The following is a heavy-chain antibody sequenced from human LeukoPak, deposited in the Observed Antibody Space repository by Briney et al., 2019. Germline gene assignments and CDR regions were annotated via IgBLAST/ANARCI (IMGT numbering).Heavy chain of an antibody. V-gene: IGHV1-69*05. CDR3: ARVEAGNYYFDY. CDR2: IIPIFGTA. D-gene: IGHD1-1*01. CDR1: GGTFSSYA. J-gene: IGHJ4*02. Sequence: GASVKVSCKASGGTFSSYAISWVRQAPGQGLEWMGGIIPIFGTANYAQKFQGRVTMTRDTSISTAYMELSRLRSDDTAVYYCARVEAGNYYFDYWGQGTLVTVSS.